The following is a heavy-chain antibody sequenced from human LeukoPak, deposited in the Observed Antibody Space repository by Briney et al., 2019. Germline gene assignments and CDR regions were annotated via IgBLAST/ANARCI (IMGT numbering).Heavy chain of an antibody. CDR1: GFSFSSHW. CDR3: ATQTYALFDY. D-gene: IGHD2-2*01. CDR2: IKQDGSDK. V-gene: IGHV3-7*03. J-gene: IGHJ4*02. Sequence: GGSLRLSCVASGFSFSSHWMSWVRQAPEKGLEWVGNIKQDGSDKYHADSVKGRFTISRDNAKNSLYLQISGLRAEDTAVYYCATQTYALFDYWGQGTLVTVSS.